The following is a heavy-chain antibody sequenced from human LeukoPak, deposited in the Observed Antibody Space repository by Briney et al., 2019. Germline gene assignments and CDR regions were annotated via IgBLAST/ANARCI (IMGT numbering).Heavy chain of an antibody. CDR1: ADSISSSTYY. CDR2: IHNAGSA. Sequence: SETLSLTCTVSADSISSSTYYWGWIRQPPGKGLEWIGSIHNAGSAYYNPSLKSRVSISVDTSMARFSLKLRSATAADTAVYYCARHGGISGVGPTEDYWGQGTLVTVSS. J-gene: IGHJ4*02. CDR3: ARHGGISGVGPTEDY. D-gene: IGHD1-26*01. V-gene: IGHV4-39*01.